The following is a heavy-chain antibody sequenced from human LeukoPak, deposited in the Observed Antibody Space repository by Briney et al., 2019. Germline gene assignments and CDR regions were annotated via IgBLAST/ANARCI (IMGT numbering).Heavy chain of an antibody. D-gene: IGHD7-27*01. V-gene: IGHV3-7*01. CDR2: ISQDGSET. J-gene: IGHJ4*02. CDR3: VRDLGHSRHYFEY. Sequence: GGSLRLSCAASGFTFNSFFLNWVRLTPGRELEWVACISQDGSETFYMDSVRGRSIISRDNTKNSLYLQMDSLRAEDTAVYFCVRDLGHSRHYFEYWGQGALVTVSS. CDR1: GFTFNSFF.